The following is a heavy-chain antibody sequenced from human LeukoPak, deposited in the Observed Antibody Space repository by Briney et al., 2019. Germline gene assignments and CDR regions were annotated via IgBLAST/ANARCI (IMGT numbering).Heavy chain of an antibody. CDR1: GFTFSSYA. Sequence: GGSLRLSCAASGFTFSSYAMHWVRQAPGKGLEWVAVISYDGSNKYYADSVKGRFTISRDNSKNTLYLQMNSLRAEDTAVYYCARSPIYGSGGPYPPGYFDYWGQGTLVTVSS. D-gene: IGHD3-10*01. CDR3: ARSPIYGSGGPYPPGYFDY. J-gene: IGHJ4*02. V-gene: IGHV3-30*04. CDR2: ISYDGSNK.